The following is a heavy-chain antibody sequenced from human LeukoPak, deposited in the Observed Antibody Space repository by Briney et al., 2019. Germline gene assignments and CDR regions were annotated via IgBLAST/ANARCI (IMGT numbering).Heavy chain of an antibody. CDR2: IYYSGST. J-gene: IGHJ5*02. CDR3: ARDEIVVVPAATHNWFDP. V-gene: IGHV4-59*01. D-gene: IGHD2-2*01. CDR1: GGSISSYY. Sequence: KTSETLSLTCTVSGGSISSYYWSWIRQPPGKGLEWIGYIYYSGSTNYNPSLKSRVSISVDTSKNQVSLRLRSVTAADTAVYYCARDEIVVVPAATHNWFDPWGQGTLVTVSS.